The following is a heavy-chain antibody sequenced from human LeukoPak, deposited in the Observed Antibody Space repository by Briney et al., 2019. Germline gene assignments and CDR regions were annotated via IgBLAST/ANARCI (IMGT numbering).Heavy chain of an antibody. CDR2: IKQDGSAK. V-gene: IGHV3-7*02. Sequence: GGSLRLSCAASGFAFSRYWMSWVRQAPGKGLEWVANIKQDGSAKYYGGSVEGRFTISRDNAKNSLYLQMNSLRAEDTAVYYCARGYYGSGSYFLDYWGQGTLVTVSS. CDR1: GFAFSRYW. J-gene: IGHJ4*02. D-gene: IGHD3-10*01. CDR3: ARGYYGSGSYFLDY.